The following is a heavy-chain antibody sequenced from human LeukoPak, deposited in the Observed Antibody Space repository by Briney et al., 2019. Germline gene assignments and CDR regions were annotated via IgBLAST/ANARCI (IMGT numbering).Heavy chain of an antibody. CDR1: GFTFSSYW. V-gene: IGHV3-74*01. CDR2: INNDGSGT. CDR3: VRGGESTWS. Sequence: GGSLRLSCAASGFTFSSYWMHWVRQAPGKGPVWASRINNDGSGTTYADSVKGRFTISRDDAKNTLYLQMNSLRAEDTAVYYCVRGGESTWSWGQGTLVTVSS. D-gene: IGHD2-15*01. J-gene: IGHJ5*02.